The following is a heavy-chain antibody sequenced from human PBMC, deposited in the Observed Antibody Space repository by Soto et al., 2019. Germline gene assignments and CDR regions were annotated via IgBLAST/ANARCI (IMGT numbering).Heavy chain of an antibody. Sequence: QLQLQESGSGLVKPSQTLSLTCAVSGGSISGTTYSWSWIRQPPGKGLEWIGYIYDSGNTYYTPSLTSQFSISVDRSKNQFSLKLSSVTAADTAVYYCARGQGAAAGHSNFDYWGQGALVTVSS. V-gene: IGHV4-30-2*01. D-gene: IGHD6-13*01. J-gene: IGHJ4*02. CDR1: GGSISGTTYS. CDR3: ARGQGAAAGHSNFDY. CDR2: IYDSGNT.